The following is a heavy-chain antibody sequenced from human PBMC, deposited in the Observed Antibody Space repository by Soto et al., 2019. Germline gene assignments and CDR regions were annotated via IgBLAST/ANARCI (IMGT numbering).Heavy chain of an antibody. V-gene: IGHV5-51*01. Sequence: GASLKISCKGSGYPFTNYWIGWVRQMPGKGLEWMGIIYPGDSDTKYNPSFQGQVTISADKSITTTYLQRSSLKASDTAIYYCAASIFYYGMDVWGQGTTVTVAS. CDR2: IYPGDSDT. J-gene: IGHJ6*02. CDR1: GYPFTNYW. CDR3: AASIFYYGMDV.